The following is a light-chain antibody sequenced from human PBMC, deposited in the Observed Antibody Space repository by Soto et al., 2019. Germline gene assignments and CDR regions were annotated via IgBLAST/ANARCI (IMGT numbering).Light chain of an antibody. J-gene: IGLJ2*01. CDR1: SSNIGSNT. CDR2: INS. V-gene: IGLV1-44*01. Sequence: QSVLTQPPSASGTPGQRVTISCSGRSSNIGSNTVNWYQQLPGTAPKLLIYINSQRPSGVPDRFSGSKSGTSASLAISGLQSEDEADYYCAAWDDSLNGVVFGGGTKLTVL. CDR3: AAWDDSLNGVV.